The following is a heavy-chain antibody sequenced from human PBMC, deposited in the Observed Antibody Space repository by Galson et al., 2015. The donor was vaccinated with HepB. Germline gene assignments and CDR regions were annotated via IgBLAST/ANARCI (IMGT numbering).Heavy chain of an antibody. J-gene: IGHJ6*02. CDR2: ISSSSSYI. Sequence: SLRLSCAASGFTFSSYSMNWVRQAPGKGLEWVSSISSSSSYIYYADSVKGRFTISRDNAKNSLYLRMNSLRAEDTAVYYCARGSRRLLGYSGYDPTNYYYGMDVWGQGTTVTVSS. CDR1: GFTFSSYS. V-gene: IGHV3-21*01. CDR3: ARGSRRLLGYSGYDPTNYYYGMDV. D-gene: IGHD5-12*01.